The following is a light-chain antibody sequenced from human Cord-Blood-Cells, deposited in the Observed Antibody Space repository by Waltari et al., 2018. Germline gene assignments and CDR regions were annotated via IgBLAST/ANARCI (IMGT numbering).Light chain of an antibody. J-gene: IGLJ3*02. Sequence: QSALTQPASVSGSPGQSITISCTGTSSDVGGYNYVSWYQQHPGKAPKLMIYDVSNRPSGVSKRFSCSKSGNTASLTISGLQAEDEADYYCSSYTSSSTRVFGGGTKLTVL. CDR1: SSDVGGYNY. CDR2: DVS. CDR3: SSYTSSSTRV. V-gene: IGLV2-14*03.